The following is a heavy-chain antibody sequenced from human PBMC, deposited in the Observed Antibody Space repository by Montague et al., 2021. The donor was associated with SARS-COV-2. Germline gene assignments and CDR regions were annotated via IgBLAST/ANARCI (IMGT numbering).Heavy chain of an antibody. CDR3: ARETMTADAFDI. CDR2: FYSVGST. CDR1: GASVGSSD. V-gene: IGHV4-59*02. D-gene: IGHD1-14*01. J-gene: IGHJ3*02. Sequence: SETLSLTCTVSGASVGSSDWGWIRQFPGKGLEWIGYFYSVGSTVYNPSLKSRATISRDTSKNQFSLKVRSVTAADTAVYYCARETMTADAFDIWGQGTMVTVSS.